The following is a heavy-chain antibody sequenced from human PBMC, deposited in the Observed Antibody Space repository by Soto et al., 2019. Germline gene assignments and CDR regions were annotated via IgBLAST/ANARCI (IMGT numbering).Heavy chain of an antibody. Sequence: PVVSLKNPWKASGCSFTAYWSAWIRKIPGKGLEWMGIINPGDSDIRYSPSFQGQVTISADNSISTAYLQWSSLKASDTAMYYFARHEQFYYYYYGMDVWGQGTAVTVSS. CDR3: ARHEQFYYYYYGMDV. CDR1: GCSFTAYW. J-gene: IGHJ6*02. V-gene: IGHV5-51*01. D-gene: IGHD4-4*01. CDR2: INPGDSDI.